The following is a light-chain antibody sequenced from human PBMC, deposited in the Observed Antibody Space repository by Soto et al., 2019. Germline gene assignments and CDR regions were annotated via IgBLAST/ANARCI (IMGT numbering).Light chain of an antibody. Sequence: DIQMTQSPSILSASVGDRVTVTCRASQIINTWVAWNQQKPGKAPYLLIYKASTLEDGVPSRFIGTGSWTEFTLTISSVQPYDFETYYCQHYHSYPWTFGQGTKVDLK. V-gene: IGKV1-5*03. CDR1: QIINTW. CDR2: KAS. J-gene: IGKJ1*01. CDR3: QHYHSYPWT.